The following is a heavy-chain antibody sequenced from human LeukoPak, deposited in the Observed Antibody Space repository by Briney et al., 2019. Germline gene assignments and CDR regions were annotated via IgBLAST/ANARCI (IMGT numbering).Heavy chain of an antibody. D-gene: IGHD3-3*01. CDR1: GFPVSDHY. Sequence: GGSLRLSCAASGFPVSDHYMSWVRQAPGQGLEWVSLIYADGGTSYAASVRGRFTISRDRAKNTLYLQMNSLRGEDTAMYYCAKGFGGRAYYPWGQGSLVTVSS. J-gene: IGHJ4*02. CDR2: IYADGGT. V-gene: IGHV3-53*01. CDR3: AKGFGGRAYYP.